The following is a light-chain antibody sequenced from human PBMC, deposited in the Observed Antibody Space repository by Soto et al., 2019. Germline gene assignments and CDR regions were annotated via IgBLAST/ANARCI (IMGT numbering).Light chain of an antibody. V-gene: IGKV1-27*01. J-gene: IGKJ1*01. CDR3: QKYDSVPRT. CDR1: QGISSF. CDR2: AAS. Sequence: DIQMTQSPSSLSASVGDRVTITCRASQGISSFLAWYQQRPGRVPRLLIYAASTLQSGVPSRFSGSGSGTDFTLTISSLQPEDVATYYCQKYDSVPRTFGQGTKVEIK.